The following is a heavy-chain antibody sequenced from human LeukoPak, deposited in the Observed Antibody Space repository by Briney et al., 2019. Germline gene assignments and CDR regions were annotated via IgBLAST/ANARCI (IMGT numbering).Heavy chain of an antibody. D-gene: IGHD4-17*01. CDR3: VRGPHYGAYTDYFDY. CDR1: GFIFSRHW. Sequence: GGSLRLSCAVSGFIFSRHWMSWVRQAPGKGLEWVATIKQDGSENYYVDSVKGRFTIARDDAKNSLYLQMNSLRVEDTALYYCVRGPHYGAYTDYFDYWGQGTLVTVSS. V-gene: IGHV3-7*01. J-gene: IGHJ4*02. CDR2: IKQDGSEN.